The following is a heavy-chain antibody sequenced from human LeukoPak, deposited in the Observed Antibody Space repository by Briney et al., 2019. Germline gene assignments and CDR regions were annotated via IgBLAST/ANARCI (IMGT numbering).Heavy chain of an antibody. CDR2: MNPNSGNT. V-gene: IGHV1-8*01. Sequence: ASVKVSCKASGYTFTGYDINWVRQATGQGLEWMGWMNPNSGNTGYAQKFQGRVTMTRNTSISTAYMELSSLRSEDTAVYYCARPQSGSYYFDYWGQGTLVTVSS. CDR1: GYTFTGYD. D-gene: IGHD1-26*01. J-gene: IGHJ4*02. CDR3: ARPQSGSYYFDY.